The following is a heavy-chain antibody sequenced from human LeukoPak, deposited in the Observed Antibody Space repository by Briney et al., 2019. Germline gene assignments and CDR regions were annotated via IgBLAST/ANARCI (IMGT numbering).Heavy chain of an antibody. CDR2: INSDGTST. J-gene: IGHJ4*02. D-gene: IGHD2-15*01. CDR3: ARGIGYSPFDY. Sequence: PGGSLRLSCAASGSTFSSYWMHWVRQAPGKGLVYVSRINSDGTSTSYADSVKGRFTISRDNAKNTLYLLMNSLRAEDTAVYYCARGIGYSPFDYWGQGTLVTVSS. CDR1: GSTFSSYW. V-gene: IGHV3-74*01.